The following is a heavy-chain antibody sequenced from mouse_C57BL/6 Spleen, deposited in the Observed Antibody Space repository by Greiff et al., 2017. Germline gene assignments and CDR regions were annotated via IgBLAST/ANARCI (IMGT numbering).Heavy chain of an antibody. V-gene: IGHV1-54*01. J-gene: IGHJ2*01. D-gene: IGHD2-1*01. CDR3: AISTMDY. CDR1: GYAFTNYL. CDR2: INPGSGGT. Sequence: VQLQESGAELVRPGTSVKVSCKASGYAFTNYLIEWVKQRPGQGLEWIGVINPGSGGTNYNEKFKGKATLTADKSSSTAYMQLSSLTSEDSAVYFCAISTMDYWGQGTTLTVSS.